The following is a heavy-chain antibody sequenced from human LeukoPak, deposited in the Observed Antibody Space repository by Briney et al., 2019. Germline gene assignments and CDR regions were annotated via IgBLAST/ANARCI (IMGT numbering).Heavy chain of an antibody. D-gene: IGHD5-18*01. V-gene: IGHV3-30-3*01. CDR3: ARGDNSYGYGGMDV. CDR2: ISYDGSSS. CDR1: GFTFSTYA. J-gene: IGHJ6*02. Sequence: TGGSLRLSCAASGFTFSTYAMSWVRQAPGKGLEWVAVISYDGSSSYYADSVKGRFTISRDNSKNTLYLQMNSLRADDTAVYYCARGDNSYGYGGMDVWGQGTTVTVSS.